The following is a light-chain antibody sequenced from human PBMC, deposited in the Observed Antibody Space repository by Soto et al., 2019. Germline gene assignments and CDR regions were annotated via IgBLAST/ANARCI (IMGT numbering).Light chain of an antibody. Sequence: DIQMTQSPSTLSASVGDRVTITCRASQSISSWLAWYQQKPGKAPKLLIYDASSLESGVPSRFSGSGSGTEFTLTISSLQPDDFATYYCQQYHNLFTFGGGTKVDIK. CDR1: QSISSW. J-gene: IGKJ4*01. V-gene: IGKV1-5*01. CDR2: DAS. CDR3: QQYHNLFT.